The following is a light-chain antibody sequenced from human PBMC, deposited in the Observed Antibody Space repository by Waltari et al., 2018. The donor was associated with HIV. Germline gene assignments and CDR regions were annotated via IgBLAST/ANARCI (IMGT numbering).Light chain of an antibody. J-gene: IGLJ1*01. V-gene: IGLV1-44*01. CDR3: CSYGGTYNV. CDR2: SNN. Sequence: QSVLTQPPSASGTPGQRVTISCSGSSSNIGSNTVNWYQQLPGTAPKLLIYSNNQRTSWVPDRFSGSKSGTSASLAISGLQSEDEADYYCCSYGGTYNVFGTGTKVTIL. CDR1: SSNIGSNT.